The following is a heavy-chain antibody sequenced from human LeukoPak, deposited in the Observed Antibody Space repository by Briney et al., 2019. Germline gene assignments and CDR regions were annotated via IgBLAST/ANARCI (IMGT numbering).Heavy chain of an antibody. CDR1: GFTFSDYY. D-gene: IGHD2-2*01. V-gene: IGHV3-11*01. J-gene: IGHJ4*02. CDR3: ARDQSGYCSSTSCHRGDY. Sequence: EGSLRLSCAASGFTFSDYYMSWIRQAPGKGLERVSYISSSGSTIYYADSVKGRFTISRDNAKNSLYLQMNSLRAEDTAVYYCARDQSGYCSSTSCHRGDYWGQGTLVTVSS. CDR2: ISSSGSTI.